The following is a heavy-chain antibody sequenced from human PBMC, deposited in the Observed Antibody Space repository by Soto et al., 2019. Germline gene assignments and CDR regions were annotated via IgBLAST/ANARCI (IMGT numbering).Heavy chain of an antibody. CDR3: AGTIAAAGLTRPSFDY. CDR2: IFYIGST. V-gene: IGHV4-59*12. D-gene: IGHD6-13*01. Sequence: PSETLSLTCTVSDGSIGNYYWTWIRQSPEKGLERIGYIFYIGSTNYNTAHKSRITIKIDRSKNQFTKQLKSVTAADTAVYYCAGTIAAAGLTRPSFDYWGQGTLVTVSS. J-gene: IGHJ4*02. CDR1: DGSIGNYY.